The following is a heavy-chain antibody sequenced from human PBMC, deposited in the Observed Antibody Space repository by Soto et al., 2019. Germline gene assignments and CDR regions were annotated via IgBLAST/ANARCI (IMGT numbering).Heavy chain of an antibody. D-gene: IGHD3-3*01. Sequence: QLQLQESGPGLVKPSETLCITYTVSGDSISSSSSYWGWIRQPPGKGLEWIGSINYRGSIYYNPSLKSRITISVDTSKNQFSLKLNSVTAADTAVYFCAKTGFWSDYRVADYWGQGTLVTVSS. CDR3: AKTGFWSDYRVADY. CDR2: INYRGSI. V-gene: IGHV4-39*01. J-gene: IGHJ4*02. CDR1: GDSISSSSSY.